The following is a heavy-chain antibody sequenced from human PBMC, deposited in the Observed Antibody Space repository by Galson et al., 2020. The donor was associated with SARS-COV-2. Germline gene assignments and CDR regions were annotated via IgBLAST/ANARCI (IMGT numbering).Heavy chain of an antibody. V-gene: IGHV3-23*01. CDR1: GFTFSSYA. CDR2: ISGSGGST. Sequence: GGSLRLSCAASGFTFSSYAMSWVRQAPGKGLEWVSAISGSGGSTYYADSVKGRFTISRDNSKNTPYLQMNSLRAEDTAVYYCAKYIVVVPAAESDDAFDIWGQGTMVTVSS. CDR3: AKYIVVVPAAESDDAFDI. J-gene: IGHJ3*02. D-gene: IGHD2-2*01.